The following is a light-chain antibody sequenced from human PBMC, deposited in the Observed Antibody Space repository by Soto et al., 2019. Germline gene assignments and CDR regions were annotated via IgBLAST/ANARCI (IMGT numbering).Light chain of an antibody. CDR3: QQYKSFSLT. V-gene: IGKV1-5*03. CDR2: KTS. CDR1: QSISNW. Sequence: DIPMTQSPSTLSASVGDSVTITCRASQSISNWLAWYQQKPGKAPKLLIYKTSNLDSGVPSRFSGSGSGTEFSLTISSLQPDDFATYYCQQYKSFSLTFGGGTRVDVK. J-gene: IGKJ4*01.